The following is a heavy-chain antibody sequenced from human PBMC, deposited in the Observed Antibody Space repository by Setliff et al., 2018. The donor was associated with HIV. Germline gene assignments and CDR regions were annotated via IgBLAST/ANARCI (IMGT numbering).Heavy chain of an antibody. D-gene: IGHD3-22*01. CDR1: GYTFTGYY. V-gene: IGHV1-2*06. CDR3: ARDYYGSSGYPIATYYFDY. J-gene: IGHJ4*02. Sequence: ASVKVSCKASGYTFTGYYVHWVRQAPGQGLEWMGRIIPNSGGTNYAQKFQGRVTMTRDTSISTAYMELSRLRSDDTAVYYCARDYYGSSGYPIATYYFDYWGQGTLVTVSS. CDR2: IIPNSGGT.